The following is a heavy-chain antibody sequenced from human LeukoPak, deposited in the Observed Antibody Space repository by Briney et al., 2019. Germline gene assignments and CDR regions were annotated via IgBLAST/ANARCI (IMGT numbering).Heavy chain of an antibody. CDR2: IQYDGSNK. CDR1: GFTFSGYG. D-gene: IGHD3-22*01. CDR3: AREGGDYYDSSGYYYLIAFDY. V-gene: IGHV3-30*02. Sequence: PGGSLRLSCAASGFTFSGYGIHWVRQAPGKGLEWVAFIQYDGSNKYYADSVKGRFTISRDNSKNTLFLQMNSLRAEDTAVYYCAREGGDYYDSSGYYYLIAFDYWGQGTLVTVSS. J-gene: IGHJ4*02.